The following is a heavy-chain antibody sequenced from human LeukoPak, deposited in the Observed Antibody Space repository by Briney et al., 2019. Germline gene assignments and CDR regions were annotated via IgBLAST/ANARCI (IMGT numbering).Heavy chain of an antibody. CDR3: TTDQYGGSSWNWFDP. CDR1: GFTFSNAW. Sequence: PGGSLRLSCAASGFTFSNAWMSWVRQAPGKGLEWVGRIKSKTDGGTTDYAAPVKGRFTISRDDSKNTLYLQMNSLKTEDTAVYYCTTDQYGGSSWNWFDPWGQGTLVTVSS. J-gene: IGHJ5*02. V-gene: IGHV3-15*01. CDR2: IKSKTDGGTT. D-gene: IGHD6-13*01.